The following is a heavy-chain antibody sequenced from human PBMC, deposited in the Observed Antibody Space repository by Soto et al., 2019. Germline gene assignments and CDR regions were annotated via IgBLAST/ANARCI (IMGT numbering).Heavy chain of an antibody. CDR1: GYTFSNYC. D-gene: IGHD3-10*01. J-gene: IGHJ4*02. CDR3: ARDLEYYTSGSYYNIHELVY. CDR2: INPSDGST. Sequence: QVQLVQSGAEVKKPGASVKVSCKASGYTFSNYCMHWVRQAPGQGLEWMGIINPSDGSTSYAQKLQGRVTMTRDTSTSTVYMELSSLTSEDMAVYYCARDLEYYTSGSYYNIHELVYWGQGTLVSVSS. V-gene: IGHV1-46*01.